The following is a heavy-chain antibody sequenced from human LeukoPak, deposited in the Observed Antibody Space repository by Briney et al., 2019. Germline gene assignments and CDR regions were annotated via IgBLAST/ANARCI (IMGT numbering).Heavy chain of an antibody. CDR2: IHPTDGST. V-gene: IGHV1-46*01. J-gene: IGHJ4*02. CDR3: ARANGGGLDY. CDR1: GYTFTSSY. D-gene: IGHD3-10*01. Sequence: ASVKVSCKASGYTFTSSYMHWVRQAPGQGLEWLGIIHPTDGSTSYTQKIQGRVTMTRDTATGTVYLELSSLRSEDTAVYWCARANGGGLDYWGQGTLITVSS.